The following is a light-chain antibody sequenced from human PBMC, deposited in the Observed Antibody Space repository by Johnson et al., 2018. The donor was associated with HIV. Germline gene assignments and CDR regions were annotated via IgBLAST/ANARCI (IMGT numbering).Light chain of an antibody. J-gene: IGLJ1*01. CDR2: GND. CDR3: QSYDNALSGSKV. V-gene: IGLV1-40*01. CDR1: SSNIGNNY. Sequence: QSVLTQPPSVSAAPGQKVTISCSGSSSNIGNNYVSWYQQLPGTAPKLLIYGNDNRPSGVPERFSGSRSATSASLAITGLQAAEEADYYCQSYDNALSGSKVFGTGTEVTVL.